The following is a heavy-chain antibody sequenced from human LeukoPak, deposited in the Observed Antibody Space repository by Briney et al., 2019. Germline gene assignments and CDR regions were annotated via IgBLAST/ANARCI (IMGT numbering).Heavy chain of an antibody. V-gene: IGHV3-7*04. J-gene: IGHJ4*02. CDR3: AGGVSY. CDR2: SKPDGSVK. D-gene: IGHD2-8*01. CDR1: GFSFSTFW. Sequence: PGGPLRLSCTASGFSFSTFWTNWVRKSPGKGLESAANSKPDGSVKYYGDSVKGRCTISRDNARQPPYLQMNSLRAEDTAVYNCAGGVSYWGRGTLVTVSS.